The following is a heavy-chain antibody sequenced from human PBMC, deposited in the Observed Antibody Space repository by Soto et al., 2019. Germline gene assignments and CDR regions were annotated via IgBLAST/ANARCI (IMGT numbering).Heavy chain of an antibody. CDR3: AGEGYYFGSGTYSPPRYYGMDV. Sequence: QVQLVQSGVEVKKAGASVKVSCKASGYTFSSYGISWARQAPGQGLEWMGWISDYNGNTHYAQKFQGRLIMATDTSRRIANMELRGLRSDYTAVYFWAGEGYYFGSGTYSPPRYYGMDVWGRGTTVTVSS. V-gene: IGHV1-18*01. CDR1: GYTFSSYG. CDR2: ISDYNGNT. D-gene: IGHD3-10*01. J-gene: IGHJ6*02.